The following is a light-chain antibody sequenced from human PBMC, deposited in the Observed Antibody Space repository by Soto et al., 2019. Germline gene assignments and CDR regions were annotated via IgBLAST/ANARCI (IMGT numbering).Light chain of an antibody. Sequence: QSVLTQPASMSGSPGQSVTISCSGTSSDIGGYNYVSWYQHHPGTAPKLIIYDASSRPSGVSHRFSASKSGNTASLTISGLQAEDEADYYCSSFSVASPLFGTGTKVTV. CDR1: SSDIGGYNY. J-gene: IGLJ1*01. CDR2: DAS. CDR3: SSFSVASPL. V-gene: IGLV2-14*01.